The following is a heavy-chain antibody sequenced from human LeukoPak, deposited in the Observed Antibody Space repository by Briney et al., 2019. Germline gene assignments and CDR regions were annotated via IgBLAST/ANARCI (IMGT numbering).Heavy chain of an antibody. CDR2: IYYSGST. Sequence: SETLSLTCTVSGGSISSYYWSWIRQPPGKGLEWIGYIYYSGSTNYNPSLKSRVTISVDTSKNQFSLKLSSVTAADTAVYYCARVTLLYSYGYDYWGQGTLVTVSS. V-gene: IGHV4-59*01. CDR1: GGSISSYY. J-gene: IGHJ4*02. CDR3: ARVTLLYSYGYDY. D-gene: IGHD5-18*01.